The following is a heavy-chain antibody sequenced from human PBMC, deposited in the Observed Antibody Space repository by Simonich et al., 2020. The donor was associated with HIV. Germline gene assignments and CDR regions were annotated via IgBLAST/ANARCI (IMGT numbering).Heavy chain of an antibody. Sequence: EVQLVESGGGLVQPGRSLRLSFAAFGFPFDAYAMHWVRQAQGKGLEWVSGISWSSGSRGYADSVKGRFTISRDNAKNSLYLQMNSLRAEDTALYYCAKDKGAYYGSGSPVYWGQGTLVTVSS. CDR3: AKDKGAYYGSGSPVY. D-gene: IGHD3-10*01. V-gene: IGHV3-9*01. CDR1: GFPFDAYA. J-gene: IGHJ4*02. CDR2: ISWSSGSR.